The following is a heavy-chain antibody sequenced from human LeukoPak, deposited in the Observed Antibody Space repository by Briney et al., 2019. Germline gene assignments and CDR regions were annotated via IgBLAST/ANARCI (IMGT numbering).Heavy chain of an antibody. Sequence: ASVKVSCKASGYTFTSYYMHRVRQAPGQGLEWMGIINPSGGSTTYAQKFQGRVTMTRDTSTSTVYMELSSLRSEDTAVYYCARDALYYYGSGRSPRPEYYFDYWGQGTLVTVSS. CDR1: GYTFTSYY. J-gene: IGHJ4*02. D-gene: IGHD3-10*01. CDR3: ARDALYYYGSGRSPRPEYYFDY. CDR2: INPSGGST. V-gene: IGHV1-46*01.